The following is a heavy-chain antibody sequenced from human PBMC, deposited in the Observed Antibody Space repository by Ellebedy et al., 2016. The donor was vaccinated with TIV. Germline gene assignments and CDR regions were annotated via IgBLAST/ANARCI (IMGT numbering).Heavy chain of an antibody. V-gene: IGHV3-72*01. CDR3: GRGEVNWNEPAYFDF. Sequence: PGGSLRLSCVGSGFTFSDHYMDWVRQAPGKGLEWVGRIRNKVNGHTTEYAASVKGRFSISRDDSNNSLYLQMNGLKTEDTAVYYCGRGEVNWNEPAYFDFWGQGTLVTVSS. CDR1: GFTFSDHY. D-gene: IGHD1-1*01. CDR2: IRNKVNGHTT. J-gene: IGHJ4*02.